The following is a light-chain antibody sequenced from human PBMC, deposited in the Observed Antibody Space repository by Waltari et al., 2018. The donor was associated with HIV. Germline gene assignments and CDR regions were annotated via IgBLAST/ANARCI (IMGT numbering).Light chain of an antibody. CDR2: GNR. J-gene: IGLJ3*02. V-gene: IGLV1-40*01. CDR3: QSYDSSLSGGV. CDR1: SSNIGAGYD. Sequence: QSALTQPPSVSGAPGQRDTISCTGSSSNIGAGYDVHWYQQVPGTAPKLLIYGNRKRPSGVPDRFSGSKSGTSASLAVTGLQAEDEADYYCQSYDSSLSGGVFGGGTKLTVL.